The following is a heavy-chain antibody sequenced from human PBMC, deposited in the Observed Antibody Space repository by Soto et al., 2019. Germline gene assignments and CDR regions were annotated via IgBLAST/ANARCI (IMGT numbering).Heavy chain of an antibody. D-gene: IGHD6-13*01. V-gene: IGHV3-43*01. J-gene: IGHJ4*02. CDR1: GFTFDDYT. CDR3: AKGFKRQQLVPDY. CDR2: ISWDGGST. Sequence: GGSLRLSCAASGFTFDDYTMHWVRQAPGKGLEWVSLISWDGGSTYYADSVKGRFTISRDNSKNSLYLQMNSLRTEDTALYYCAKGFKRQQLVPDYWGQGTLVTVSS.